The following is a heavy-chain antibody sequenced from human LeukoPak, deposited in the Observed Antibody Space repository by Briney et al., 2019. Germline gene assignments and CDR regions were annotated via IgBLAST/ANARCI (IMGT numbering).Heavy chain of an antibody. CDR2: VHDSGST. V-gene: IGHV4-59*08. Sequence: SETLSLTCTVSSGSISNYYWSWIRQSPEKGLEWIGYVHDSGSTNYNPSLKSRVTISVDTSKNQFSLKLSSVTAADTAVYYCARLDAAAGRYLQFFYWGQGTLVTVSS. CDR3: ARLDAAAGRYLQFFY. D-gene: IGHD5-24*01. CDR1: SGSISNYY. J-gene: IGHJ4*02.